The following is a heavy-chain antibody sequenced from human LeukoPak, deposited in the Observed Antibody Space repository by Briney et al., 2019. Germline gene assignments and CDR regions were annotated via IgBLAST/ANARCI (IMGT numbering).Heavy chain of an antibody. V-gene: IGHV3-9*01. Sequence: PGGSLRLSCAASGFTFDEYAMHWVRQAPGKGLEWVSGIYWNSDSIRYADSVKGRFTISRDNAKNSLYLQMNSLRSEDTAVYYCARGTYYYGPFDYWGQGTLVTVSS. CDR3: ARGTYYYGPFDY. J-gene: IGHJ4*02. CDR2: IYWNSDSI. CDR1: GFTFDEYA. D-gene: IGHD3-10*01.